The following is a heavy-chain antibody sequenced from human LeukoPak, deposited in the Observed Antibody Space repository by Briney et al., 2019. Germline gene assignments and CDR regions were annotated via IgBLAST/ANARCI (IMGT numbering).Heavy chain of an antibody. CDR2: ISYDGSNK. J-gene: IGHJ4*02. D-gene: IGHD2-15*01. CDR1: GFTFSVYD. Sequence: GGTLRLSCAASGFTFSVYDMYWIRQAPGKGLEWVGVISYDGSNKYYADSVKGRFTISRDNSKNTLYLQMNSLRPEDTAVYYCAKMVVAAHTFDYWGQGTLVTVSS. CDR3: AKMVVAAHTFDY. V-gene: IGHV3-30*18.